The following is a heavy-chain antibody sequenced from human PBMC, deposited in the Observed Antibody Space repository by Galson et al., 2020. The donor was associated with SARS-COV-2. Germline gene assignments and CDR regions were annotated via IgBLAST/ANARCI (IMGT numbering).Heavy chain of an antibody. V-gene: IGHV4-34*01. CDR1: GGSFSGYS. J-gene: IGHJ6*03. D-gene: IGHD3-16*01. CDR2: INSGGNT. CDR3: ARGRQGVVPSPVLGLGPFYSYYYMDV. Sequence: SQTLSLTCAVYGGSFSGYSWTWIRQAPGKGLEWIGEINSGGNTKYRPSLSSRVTLSVDTSKNQFSLKLTSVSASDTALYFCARGRQGVVPSPVLGLGPFYSYYYMDVWGKGTTVIVS.